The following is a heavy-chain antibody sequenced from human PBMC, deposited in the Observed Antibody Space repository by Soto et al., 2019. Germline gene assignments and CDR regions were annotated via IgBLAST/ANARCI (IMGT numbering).Heavy chain of an antibody. CDR3: ARDPMTHGGSDY. Sequence: QVQLVQSGAEVKKPGSSVKVSCKASGGTFSSYAISWVLQAPGQGLEWMGGIIPIFGTANYAQKFQGRVTITADESTSTDYMALSSLRSEDTAVYYCARDPMTHGGSDYWGQGTLVTVSS. J-gene: IGHJ4*02. CDR2: IIPIFGTA. V-gene: IGHV1-69*12. CDR1: GGTFSSYA. D-gene: IGHD3-16*01.